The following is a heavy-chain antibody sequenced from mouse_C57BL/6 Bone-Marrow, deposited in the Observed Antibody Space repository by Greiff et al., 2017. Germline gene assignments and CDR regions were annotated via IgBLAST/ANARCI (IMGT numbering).Heavy chain of an antibody. D-gene: IGHD1-1*01. Sequence: EVHLVESGEGLVKPGGSLKLSCAASGFTFSSYAMSWVRQTPEKRLEWVAYISSGGDYIYYADTVKGRFTISRDNARNTLYLQMSRLKSEETAMYYCTRVYYYGSSYYFDYWGQGTTLTVSS. CDR3: TRVYYYGSSYYFDY. CDR1: GFTFSSYA. V-gene: IGHV5-9-1*02. CDR2: ISSGGDYI. J-gene: IGHJ2*01.